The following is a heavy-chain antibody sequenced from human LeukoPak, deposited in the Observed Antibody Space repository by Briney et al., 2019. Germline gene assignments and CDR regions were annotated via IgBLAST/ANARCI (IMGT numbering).Heavy chain of an antibody. Sequence: ASVKVSCKASGYTFIGYYMHWVRQAPGQGLEWMGWINPNSGGTNYAQKFQGRVTMTRDRSISTAYMELSRLRSDDTAMYYCAKGHTIRSFDYWGQGTLVTVSS. CDR3: AKGHTIRSFDY. V-gene: IGHV1-2*02. J-gene: IGHJ4*02. D-gene: IGHD1-14*01. CDR1: GYTFIGYY. CDR2: INPNSGGT.